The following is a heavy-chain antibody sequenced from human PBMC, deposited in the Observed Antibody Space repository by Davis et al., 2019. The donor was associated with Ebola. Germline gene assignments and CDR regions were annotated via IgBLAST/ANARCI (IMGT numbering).Heavy chain of an antibody. D-gene: IGHD6-6*01. CDR2: INHSGST. CDR3: ARRSSSSFDY. Sequence: MPGGSLRLSCGVYGASFSGYYWSWIRQPPGKGLEWIGEINHSGSTNYNPSLKSRVTISVDTSKNQFSLKLSSVTAADTAVYYCARRSSSSFDYWGQGTLVTVSS. J-gene: IGHJ4*02. V-gene: IGHV4-34*01. CDR1: GASFSGYY.